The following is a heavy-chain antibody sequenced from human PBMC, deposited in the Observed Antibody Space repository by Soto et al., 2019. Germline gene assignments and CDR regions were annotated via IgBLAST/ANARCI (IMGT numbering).Heavy chain of an antibody. CDR1: GYTFTSYY. CDR2: INPSGGST. CDR3: ARGSRYDSSGYSINRLENFDY. J-gene: IGHJ4*02. Sequence: GASVKVSCKASGYTFTSYYMHWVQQAPGQGLEWMGIINPSGGSTSYAQKFQGRVTMTRDTSTSTVYMELSSLRSEDTAVYYCARGSRYDSSGYSINRLENFDYWGQGTLVTVPQ. D-gene: IGHD3-22*01. V-gene: IGHV1-46*01.